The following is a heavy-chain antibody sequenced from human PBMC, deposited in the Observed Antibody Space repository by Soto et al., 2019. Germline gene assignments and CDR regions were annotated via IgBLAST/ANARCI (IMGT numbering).Heavy chain of an antibody. CDR1: GYTFTSYG. CDR3: ARASCSSTSCYGRIYYYYGMDV. J-gene: IGHJ6*02. Sequence: GASVKVSCKASGYTFTSYGISWVRQAPGQGLEWMGWISAYNGNTNYAQKLQGRVTMTTDTSTSTAYMELRSLRSDDTAVYYCARASCSSTSCYGRIYYYYGMDVWGQGTTVTVSS. CDR2: ISAYNGNT. V-gene: IGHV1-18*01. D-gene: IGHD2-2*01.